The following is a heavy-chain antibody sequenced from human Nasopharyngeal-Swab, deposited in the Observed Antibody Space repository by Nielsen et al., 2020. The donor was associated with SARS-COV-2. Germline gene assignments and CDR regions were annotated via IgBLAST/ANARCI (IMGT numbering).Heavy chain of an antibody. V-gene: IGHV3-9*01. Sequence: GGSLRLSCAASGSTFDDYAMHWVRQAPGKGLEWVSGISWNSGSIGYADSVKGRFTISRDNAKNSLYLQMNSLRAEDTALYYCAKDIANWNDEWGWFDPWGQGTLVTVSS. J-gene: IGHJ5*02. D-gene: IGHD1-1*01. CDR3: AKDIANWNDEWGWFDP. CDR2: ISWNSGSI. CDR1: GSTFDDYA.